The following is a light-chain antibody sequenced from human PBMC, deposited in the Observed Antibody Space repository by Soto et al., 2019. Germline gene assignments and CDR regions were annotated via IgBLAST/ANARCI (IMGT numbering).Light chain of an antibody. CDR2: TAS. V-gene: IGKV1-39*01. CDR3: LQTYSSPRS. J-gene: IGKJ2*01. CDR1: QSIGTY. Sequence: DIQVTQSPASLSASVGEKVSITCRASQSIGTYLNWYQQKSGTAPKLLIYTASKLQTGVPSRFGGSGAGTYFTLTISSMQPEDFATYYCLQTYSSPRSFGQGTKLDI.